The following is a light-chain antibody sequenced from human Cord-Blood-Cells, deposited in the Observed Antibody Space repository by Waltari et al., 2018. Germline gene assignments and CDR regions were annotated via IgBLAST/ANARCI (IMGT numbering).Light chain of an antibody. Sequence: SSELTQDPAVSVALGQTVRITCQGDSLRSSYASWYQQKPGQAPVLVIYGKNNRPSWIPYRFSCSSSGNTASLTITGAQAEDEADYYCNSRDSSGNHVVFGGGTKLTIL. CDR3: NSRDSSGNHVV. CDR1: SLRSSY. CDR2: GKN. J-gene: IGLJ2*01. V-gene: IGLV3-19*01.